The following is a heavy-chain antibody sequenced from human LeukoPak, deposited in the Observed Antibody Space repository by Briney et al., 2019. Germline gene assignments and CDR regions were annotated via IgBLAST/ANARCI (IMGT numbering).Heavy chain of an antibody. V-gene: IGHV3-23*01. J-gene: IGHJ4*02. D-gene: IGHD3-10*01. CDR2: ISGSGGIT. Sequence: QPGGSLRLSCAASGFTFSSYAVSWVRQAPGKGLEWVSGISGSGGITYYADSVRGRFTISRDNSKNTLYLQMNSLRVEDTAVYYCAKDYGDGSGSYYYFEYWGQGTLVTVSS. CDR3: AKDYGDGSGSYYYFEY. CDR1: GFTFSSYA.